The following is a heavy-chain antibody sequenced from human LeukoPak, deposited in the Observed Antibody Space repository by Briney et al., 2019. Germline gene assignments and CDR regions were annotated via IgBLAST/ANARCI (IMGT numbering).Heavy chain of an antibody. CDR2: IIPIFGTA. CDR3: ARAGGLYGLQYNWFDP. CDR1: GGTFISYA. D-gene: IGHD3-10*01. J-gene: IGHJ5*02. Sequence: GASVKVSCKASGGTFISYAISWVRQAPGQGLEWMGGIIPIFGTANYAQKFQGRVTITADESTSTAYMELSSLRSEDTAVYYCARAGGLYGLQYNWFDPWGQGTLVTVSS. V-gene: IGHV1-69*13.